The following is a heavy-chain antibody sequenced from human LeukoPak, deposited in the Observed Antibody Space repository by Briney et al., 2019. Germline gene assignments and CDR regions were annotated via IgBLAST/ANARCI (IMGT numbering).Heavy chain of an antibody. CDR3: ARGGIQLWSNNWVDP. D-gene: IGHD5-18*01. CDR1: CGFMRRYY. CDR2: VYYSGTT. Sequence: SEALSLTCTVSCGFMRRYYRSWIRQPPREGLEWIGYVYYSGTTNYNPSLRSRVTISVDTSKDQFSLKLSSVTAADTAVYYCARGGIQLWSNNWVDPWGQGILVTVSS. J-gene: IGHJ5*02. V-gene: IGHV4-59*01.